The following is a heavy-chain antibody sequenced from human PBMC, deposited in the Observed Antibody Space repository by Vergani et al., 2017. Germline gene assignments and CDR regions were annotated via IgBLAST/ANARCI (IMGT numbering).Heavy chain of an antibody. J-gene: IGHJ4*02. CDR3: ARDSFPYSSSPGD. D-gene: IGHD6-13*01. Sequence: QVQLVESGGGVVQPGRSLRLSCAASGFTFSSYGMHWVRQAPGKGLEWVAVISYDGSNKYYADSVKGRFTISRDNAKNSLYLQMNSLRAEDTAVYYCARDSFPYSSSPGDWGQGTLVTVSS. CDR1: GFTFSSYG. V-gene: IGHV3-30*03. CDR2: ISYDGSNK.